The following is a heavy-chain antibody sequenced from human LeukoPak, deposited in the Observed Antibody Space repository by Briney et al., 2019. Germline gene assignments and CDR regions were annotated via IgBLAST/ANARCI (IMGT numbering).Heavy chain of an antibody. J-gene: IGHJ4*02. V-gene: IGHV1-69*10. CDR3: ARRPTVTAPFDY. Sequence: GASVKVSCKASGGTFSSYTISWVRQAPGQGLEWMGGIIPILGIANYAQKFQGRVTITADKSTSTAYMELSSLRSEDTAVYYCARRPTVTAPFDYWGQGTLVTVSS. CDR2: IIPILGIA. CDR1: GGTFSSYT. D-gene: IGHD4-17*01.